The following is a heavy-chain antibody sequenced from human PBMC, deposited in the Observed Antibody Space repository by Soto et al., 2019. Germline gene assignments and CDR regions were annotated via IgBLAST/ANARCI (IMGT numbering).Heavy chain of an antibody. J-gene: IGHJ4*02. CDR1: GYTFISYA. CDR3: ARELQGLYYFDY. Sequence: SVKVSCKASGYTFISYAIHWGRQAPGQRLEWMGWINAGNGNTKYSQKFQGRVTITRDTSASTAYMELTSLRSEDTAVYYCARELQGLYYFDYWGQGTLVTVYS. V-gene: IGHV1-3*01. D-gene: IGHD2-15*01. CDR2: INAGNGNT.